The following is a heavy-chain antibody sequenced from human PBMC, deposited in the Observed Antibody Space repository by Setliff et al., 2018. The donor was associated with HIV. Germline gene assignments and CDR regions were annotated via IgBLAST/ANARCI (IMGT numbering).Heavy chain of an antibody. CDR3: AKDRSRGALDY. CDR2: IHYDVSSK. Sequence: GGSLRLSCAAFGFTFSSYGMHWVRQAPGKGLEWVAFIHYDVSSKYYGDSVKGRFTISRDNSRNTLYLQMNSLRPEDTAVYYCAKDRSRGALDYWGQGTLVTVSS. V-gene: IGHV3-30*02. CDR1: GFTFSSYG. J-gene: IGHJ4*02. D-gene: IGHD2-2*01.